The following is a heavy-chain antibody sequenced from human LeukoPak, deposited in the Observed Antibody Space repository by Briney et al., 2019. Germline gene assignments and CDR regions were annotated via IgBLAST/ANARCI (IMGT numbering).Heavy chain of an antibody. CDR1: GYTFTTYY. CDR3: ARDFGGWLVGYYFDY. D-gene: IGHD6-19*01. Sequence: GASVKVSCKASGYTFTTYYMHWVRQAPGQGPEWMGIINPSGGTTGYAQKFKGRVTMTRDTSTSTAYMELRSLSSDDTAVYYCARDFGGWLVGYYFDYWGQGTLVTVSS. CDR2: INPSGGTT. V-gene: IGHV1-46*01. J-gene: IGHJ4*02.